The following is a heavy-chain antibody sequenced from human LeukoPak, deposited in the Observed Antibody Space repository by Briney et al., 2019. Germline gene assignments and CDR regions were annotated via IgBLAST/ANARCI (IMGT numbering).Heavy chain of an antibody. CDR2: ISGSGSSA. D-gene: IGHD3-22*01. CDR3: ARRTYDSSGFDN. CDR1: GFTFTTYA. J-gene: IGHJ4*02. Sequence: GGSLRLSCAASGFTFTTYAMSWVRQAPGKELEWVSAISGSGSSAYYADSVKGRFTISRDNSKNTLYLQMNSLRAEDTAVYYCARRTYDSSGFDNWGQGTLVTVSS. V-gene: IGHV3-23*01.